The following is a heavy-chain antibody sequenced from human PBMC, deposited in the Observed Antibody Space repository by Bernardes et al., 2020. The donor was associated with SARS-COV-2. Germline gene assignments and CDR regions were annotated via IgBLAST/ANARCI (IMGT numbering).Heavy chain of an antibody. CDR2: GYYNGNT. J-gene: IGHJ4*02. CDR1: GGSISSSLYF. D-gene: IGHD3-10*01. CDR3: VRAPEYYIDS. V-gene: IGHV4-39*01. Sequence: SETLSLTCSVSGGSISSSLYFWGWIRQPPGKGLEWIGNGYYNGNTFYNASLRSRVIISVDTSKNQFSLRLSSVSAADTAVYYCVRAPEYYIDSWGQGTLVTVSS.